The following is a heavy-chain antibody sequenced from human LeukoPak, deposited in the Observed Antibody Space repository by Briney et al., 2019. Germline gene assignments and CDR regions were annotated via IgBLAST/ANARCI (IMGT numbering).Heavy chain of an antibody. D-gene: IGHD6-19*01. V-gene: IGHV3-48*03. CDR1: GFTFSSYE. J-gene: IGHJ6*02. Sequence: GGSLRLSCAASGFTFSSYEMNWVRQAPGKGLEWVSYISSSGSTIYYADSVKGRFTISRDNAKTSLYLQMSSLRAEDPAVYYCAGEKQWLVGRASPAGMDVWGQGTTVTVSS. CDR2: ISSSGSTI. CDR3: AGEKQWLVGRASPAGMDV.